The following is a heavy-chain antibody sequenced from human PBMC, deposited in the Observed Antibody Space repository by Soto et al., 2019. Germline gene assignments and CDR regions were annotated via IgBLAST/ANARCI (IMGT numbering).Heavy chain of an antibody. CDR1: GGSISEKY. CDR3: VASLAASGLNWLDP. Sequence: LALTCIVSGGSISEKYWNWVRQPPGKGLEWIGLIFANGHTDYNPSLESRVTMSVDASKNQFSLRLTSMTAADTAVYYCVASLAASGLNWLDPWGRGTLVTVSS. CDR2: IFANGHT. V-gene: IGHV4-4*07. J-gene: IGHJ5*02. D-gene: IGHD6-13*01.